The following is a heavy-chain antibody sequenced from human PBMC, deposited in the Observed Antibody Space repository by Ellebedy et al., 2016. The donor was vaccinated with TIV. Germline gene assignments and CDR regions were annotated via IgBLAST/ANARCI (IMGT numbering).Heavy chain of an antibody. Sequence: MPGGSLRLSCTVSGGSISSYYWSWIRQPAGKGLEWIGRIYTSGSPNYNPSLKSRVTISLDTSNNQFPLKLSSVTAADTAMYYCERGGGSGYFDLWGRGTLVTVSS. CDR3: ERGGGSGYFDL. V-gene: IGHV4-4*07. D-gene: IGHD3-16*01. J-gene: IGHJ2*01. CDR2: IYTSGSP. CDR1: GGSISSYY.